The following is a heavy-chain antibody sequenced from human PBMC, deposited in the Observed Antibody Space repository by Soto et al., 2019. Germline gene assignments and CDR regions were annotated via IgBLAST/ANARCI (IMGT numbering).Heavy chain of an antibody. V-gene: IGHV3-7*01. CDR2: IKQDGTEK. CDR1: GFTFSNFW. D-gene: IGHD3-3*01. J-gene: IGHJ4*02. CDR3: ARWSGYGGPDY. Sequence: EVQLVESGGGLVQPGGSLRLSCAASGFTFSNFWMSWVRRAPGKGLEWVANIKQDGTEKYYVDSVKGRFTVSRDNAKNSLYLQMNSLRAEDTAVYYCARWSGYGGPDYWGQGTLVTVSS.